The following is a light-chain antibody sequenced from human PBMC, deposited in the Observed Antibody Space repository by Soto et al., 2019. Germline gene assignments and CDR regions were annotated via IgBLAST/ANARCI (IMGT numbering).Light chain of an antibody. CDR3: CAYATTYTYV. CDR2: EVV. CDR1: KNDIGVYDF. J-gene: IGLJ1*01. V-gene: IGLV2-8*01. Sequence: QSVLTQPPSASGSPGQSVTISCTGTKNDIGVYDFVSWYQHHPGKAPRLIIYEVVQRPSGVPDRFSGSKSGNTASLTVSGLQAEDEADYYCCAYATTYTYVFGTGTKVTVL.